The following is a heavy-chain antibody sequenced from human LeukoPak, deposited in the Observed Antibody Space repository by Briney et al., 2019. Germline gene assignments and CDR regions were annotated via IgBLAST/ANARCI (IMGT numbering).Heavy chain of an antibody. J-gene: IGHJ4*02. CDR3: AIIVVVPAATDY. D-gene: IGHD2-2*01. Sequence: SETLSLTCTVSGGSISSSSYYWGWIRQPPGKGLEWIGSIYYSGSTYYNPSLKSRVTISVDTSKNQFSLRLSSVTAADTAVYYCAIIVVVPAATDYWGQGTLVTVSS. CDR2: IYYSGST. V-gene: IGHV4-39*07. CDR1: GGSISSSSYY.